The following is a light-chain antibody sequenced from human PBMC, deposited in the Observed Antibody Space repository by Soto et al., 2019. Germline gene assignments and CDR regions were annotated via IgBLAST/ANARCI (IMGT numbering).Light chain of an antibody. CDR2: DAS. V-gene: IGKV3-11*01. Sequence: EIVLTQSPVTLSLSPGERATLSCRASQSVNSYLDWYQQKPGQAPRLLIYDASNRATGIPARFSGSGSGTDFTLTISSLVPEDFAVYYCQQRSNWPATFGQGTKLEIK. CDR3: QQRSNWPAT. J-gene: IGKJ2*01. CDR1: QSVNSY.